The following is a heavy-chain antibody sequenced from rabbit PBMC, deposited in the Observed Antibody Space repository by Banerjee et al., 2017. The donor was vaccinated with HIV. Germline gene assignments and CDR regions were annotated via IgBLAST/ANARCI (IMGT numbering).Heavy chain of an antibody. D-gene: IGHD2-1*01. CDR2: FDPIFGIT. V-gene: IGHV1S47*01. J-gene: IGHJ4*01. CDR3: VREVTAKFNL. Sequence: QEQLVESGGGLVQPGGSLKLSCKASGFDFSSYGVSWVRQAPGKGLEWIGYFDPIFGITYSARGVNARFTFSSHNAQNTLYLQLNSLTAADTATYFCVREVTAKFNLWGQGTLVTVS. CDR1: GFDFSSYG.